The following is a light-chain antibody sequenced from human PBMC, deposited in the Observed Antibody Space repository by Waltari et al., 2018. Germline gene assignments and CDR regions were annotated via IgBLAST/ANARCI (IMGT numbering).Light chain of an antibody. CDR3: FSAADNNWV. CDR1: ILAKKY. V-gene: IGLV3-27*01. CDR2: EDS. J-gene: IGLJ3*02. Sequence: SYELTQPSSVSVSPGQTAKILCSGDILAKKYARWFQQKPGQAPLPLIYEDSGRPSEIPGRFAGSSSGTTVTLTITGAHVDDEADYYCFSAADNNWVFGGGTKLTVL.